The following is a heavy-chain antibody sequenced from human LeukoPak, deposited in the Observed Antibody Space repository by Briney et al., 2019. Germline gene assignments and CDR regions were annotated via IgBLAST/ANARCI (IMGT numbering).Heavy chain of an antibody. D-gene: IGHD3-22*01. CDR3: ARKRVRYYDSSGYFDY. CDR2: IIPIFGTA. J-gene: IGHJ4*02. CDR1: GGTFSNYA. V-gene: IGHV1-69*13. Sequence: VKVSCKASGGTFSNYAVNWVRQAPGQGLEWMGGIIPIFGTANYAQKFQGRVTITADESTSTAYMELSSLRSEDTAVYYCARKRVRYYDSSGYFDYWGQGTLVTVSS.